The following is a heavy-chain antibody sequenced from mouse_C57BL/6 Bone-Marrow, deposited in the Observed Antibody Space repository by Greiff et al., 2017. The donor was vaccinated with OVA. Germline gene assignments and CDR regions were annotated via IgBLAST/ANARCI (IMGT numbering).Heavy chain of an antibody. D-gene: IGHD1-1*01. J-gene: IGHJ3*01. CDR3: TGDGRTAY. V-gene: IGHV6-3*01. CDR2: IRLKSDNYAT. CDR1: GFTFSNYW. Sequence: EVKLVESGGGLVQPGGSMKLSCVASGFTFSNYWMNWVRQSPEKGLEWVAQIRLKSDNYATHYAESVKGRFTISRDDSKSSVYLQMNNLRAEDTGIYYCTGDGRTAYWGQGTLVTVSA.